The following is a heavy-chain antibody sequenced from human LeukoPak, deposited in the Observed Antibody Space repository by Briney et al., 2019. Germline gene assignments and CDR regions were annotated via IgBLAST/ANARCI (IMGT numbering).Heavy chain of an antibody. D-gene: IGHD1-26*01. CDR1: GYTFTSHD. Sequence: ASVKVSCRASGYTFTSHDINWVRLATGQGLEWMGWMNPNSGNTGYAQKFQGRVTMTRNTSISTAYMELSRLRSDDTAVYYCARDLKSGSYLFSWSQGTLVTVSS. CDR2: MNPNSGNT. V-gene: IGHV1-8*01. J-gene: IGHJ5*02. CDR3: ARDLKSGSYLFS.